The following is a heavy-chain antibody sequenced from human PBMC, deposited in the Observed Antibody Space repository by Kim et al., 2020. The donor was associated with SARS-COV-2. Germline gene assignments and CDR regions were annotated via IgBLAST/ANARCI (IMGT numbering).Heavy chain of an antibody. Sequence: SETLSLTCAVYGGSFSGYYWSWIRQPPGKGLEWIGEINHSGSTNYNPSLKSRVTISVDTSKNQFSLKLSSVTAADTAVYYCARGWGIDGYNLFGYWGQGTLVTVSS. D-gene: IGHD6-13*01. CDR3: ARGWGIDGYNLFGY. J-gene: IGHJ4*02. V-gene: IGHV4-34*01. CDR1: GGSFSGYY. CDR2: INHSGST.